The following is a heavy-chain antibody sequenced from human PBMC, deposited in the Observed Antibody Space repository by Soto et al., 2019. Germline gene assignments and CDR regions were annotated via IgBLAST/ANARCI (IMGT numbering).Heavy chain of an antibody. CDR2: IYYSGNT. Sequence: QLQLQESGPGLVKPSETLSLTCTVSGGSITSSSYYWGWIRQPPGKGLEWIGSIYYSGNTYYTPXPKSRVTIPVAXSXNXXSLKLSSVTAADTAVYYCAREGGRYCSGGSCQVDYWGQGTLVTVSS. D-gene: IGHD2-15*01. CDR1: GGSITSSSYY. V-gene: IGHV4-39*02. CDR3: AREGGRYCSGGSCQVDY. J-gene: IGHJ4*02.